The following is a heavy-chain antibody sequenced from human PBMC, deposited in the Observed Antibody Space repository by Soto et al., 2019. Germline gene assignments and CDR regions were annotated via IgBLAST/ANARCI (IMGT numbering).Heavy chain of an antibody. CDR1: GVTISSGGYY. D-gene: IGHD3-22*01. J-gene: IGHJ4*02. CDR2: IYYSGST. Sequence: SETLSLTCTVSGVTISSGGYYLSWLSKHPGKGLEWIGYIYYSGSTYYNPSLKSRVTISVDTSKNQFSLKLSSVTAADTAVYYCARGPYYYDSSGPTPYYFDYWGQGTLVTVS. CDR3: ARGPYYYDSSGPTPYYFDY. V-gene: IGHV4-31*03.